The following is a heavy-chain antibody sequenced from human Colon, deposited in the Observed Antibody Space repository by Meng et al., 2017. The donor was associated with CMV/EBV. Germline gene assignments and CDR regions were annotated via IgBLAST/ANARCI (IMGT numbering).Heavy chain of an antibody. CDR3: ARGILATVDY. CDR2: INTNTGNP. V-gene: IGHV7-4-1*02. J-gene: IGHJ4*02. Sequence: SCKASGYTVSTYAMNWVRQAPGQGLEWMGWINTNTGNPTYAQGFTGRFVFSLDTSVSTAYLQINSLKAEDTAVYYCARGILATVDYWGQGTLVTVSS. D-gene: IGHD5-12*01. CDR1: GYTVSTYA.